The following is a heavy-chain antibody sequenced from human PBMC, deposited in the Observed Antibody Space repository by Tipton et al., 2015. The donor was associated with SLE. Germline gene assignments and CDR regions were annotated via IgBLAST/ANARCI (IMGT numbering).Heavy chain of an antibody. V-gene: IGHV4-4*08. CDR3: ARGTNYDSSGYYSY. Sequence: TLSLTCTVSGDSISSYYWSWIRQPPGKGLEWIGYIYTSGSTNYNPSLKSRVTISVDTSKNQFSLKLSSVTAADTAVYYCARGTNYDSSGYYSYWGQGTLVTVSS. D-gene: IGHD3-22*01. J-gene: IGHJ4*02. CDR1: GDSISSYY. CDR2: IYTSGST.